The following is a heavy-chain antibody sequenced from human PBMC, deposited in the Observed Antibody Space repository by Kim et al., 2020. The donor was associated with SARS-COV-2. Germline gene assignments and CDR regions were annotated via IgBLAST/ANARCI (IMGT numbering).Heavy chain of an antibody. Sequence: NYAQKFQGKVTMTRDTYVSTDYMELSRLRSDDTAVYYCASTIAAAGGFDYWGQGTLVTVSS. J-gene: IGHJ4*02. CDR3: ASTIAAAGGFDY. D-gene: IGHD6-13*01. V-gene: IGHV1-2*02.